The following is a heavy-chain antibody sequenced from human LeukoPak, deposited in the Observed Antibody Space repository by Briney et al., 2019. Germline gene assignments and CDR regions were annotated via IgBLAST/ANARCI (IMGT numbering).Heavy chain of an antibody. D-gene: IGHD3-22*01. CDR3: ARDADPSGYYYGWLDP. Sequence: GGSLRLSCAASGFTFSIYSMNWVRQAPGKGLEWISYISSGSTMYYADSEKGRFTISRDNAKNSLYLQMDSLRAEDTAVYYCARDADPSGYYYGWLDPWGQGTLVTVSS. J-gene: IGHJ5*02. V-gene: IGHV3-48*04. CDR2: ISSGSTM. CDR1: GFTFSIYS.